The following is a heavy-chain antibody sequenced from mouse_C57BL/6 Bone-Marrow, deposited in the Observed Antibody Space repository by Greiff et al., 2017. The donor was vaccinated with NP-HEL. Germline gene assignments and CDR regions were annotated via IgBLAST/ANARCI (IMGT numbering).Heavy chain of an antibody. Sequence: EVQLQQSGPELVKPGASVKISCKASGYTFTDYYMNWVKQSHGKSLEWIGDINPNNGGTSYNQKFKGKATLTVDKSSSTAYMELRSLTSEDSAVYYCAREDGNPYAMDYWGQGTSVTVSS. CDR1: GYTFTDYY. J-gene: IGHJ4*01. CDR3: AREDGNPYAMDY. CDR2: INPNNGGT. V-gene: IGHV1-26*01. D-gene: IGHD2-1*01.